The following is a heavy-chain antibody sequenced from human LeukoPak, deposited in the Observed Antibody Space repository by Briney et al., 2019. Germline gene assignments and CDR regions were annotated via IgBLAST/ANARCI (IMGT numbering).Heavy chain of an antibody. V-gene: IGHV3-23*01. CDR3: AKDGGIAAAGTSVYFDY. CDR1: GFTFSSFA. Sequence: GGSLRLSCAASGFTFSSFAMSWVRQAPGKGLEWVSGISGSGDSTYYADSVKGRFTISRDNSKNTLSLQMNGLRAEDTAVYYCAKDGGIAAAGTSVYFDYWGQGTLVTVSS. D-gene: IGHD6-13*01. J-gene: IGHJ4*02. CDR2: ISGSGDST.